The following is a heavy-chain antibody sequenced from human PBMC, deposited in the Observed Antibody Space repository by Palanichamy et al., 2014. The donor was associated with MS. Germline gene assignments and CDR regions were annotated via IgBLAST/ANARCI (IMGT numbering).Heavy chain of an antibody. Sequence: QVQLVESGGGVVQPGRSLRLSCVASGFTFRNYGMHWARQAPGKGLEWAVVIWYDGSDKYYADSVKSRFTVSRDNSKNTLFLQLNSLRVEDTAVYYCARSVYGDYGIMDVWGQGTTVIVSS. CDR3: ARSVYGDYGIMDV. CDR1: GFTFRNYG. D-gene: IGHD4-17*01. V-gene: IGHV3-33*01. CDR2: IWYDGSDK. J-gene: IGHJ6*02.